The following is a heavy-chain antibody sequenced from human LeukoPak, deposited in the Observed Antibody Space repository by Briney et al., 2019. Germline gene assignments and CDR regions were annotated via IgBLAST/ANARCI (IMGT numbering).Heavy chain of an antibody. CDR2: ISSSGSTI. J-gene: IGHJ3*02. D-gene: IGHD5-18*01. CDR3: ARGGQLWLRGAFDI. V-gene: IGHV3-48*03. CDR1: GFTFSSYE. Sequence: GGSLRFSCAASGFTFSSYEMNWVRQAPGKGLEWVSYISSSGSTIYYADSVKGRFTISRDNAKNSLYLQMNSLRAEDTAVYYCARGGQLWLRGAFDIWGQGTMVTVSS.